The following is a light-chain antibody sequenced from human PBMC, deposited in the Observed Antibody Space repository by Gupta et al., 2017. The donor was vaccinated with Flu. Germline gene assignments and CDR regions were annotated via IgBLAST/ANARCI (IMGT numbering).Light chain of an antibody. CDR2: DIS. V-gene: IGLV7-46*01. CDR1: TGPVTSGQW. CDR3: LLFSSEGWV. J-gene: IGLJ3*02. Sequence: QAVVTQEPSLTVSPGGTVTLTCGSSTGPVTSGQWPYWLQKKPGQAPTTLIYDISNRHSWTPARFSGSLLGGKAALTLSGAQPEDEAEYFCLLFSSEGWVFGGGTKLTVL.